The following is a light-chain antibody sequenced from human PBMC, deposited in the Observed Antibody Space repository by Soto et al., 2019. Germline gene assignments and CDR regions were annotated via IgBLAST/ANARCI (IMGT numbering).Light chain of an antibody. CDR3: TSYTSSSTLV. Sequence: QSVLTQPASVSGAPGQSITISCTGTNSDVGSYNLVSWYQHCPGKAPKLILYEAAKRPSGVSDRFSGSKSGNTASLIISGLQAEDEADYYCTSYTSSSTLVFGGGTKLTVL. V-gene: IGLV2-14*02. CDR2: EAA. CDR1: NSDVGSYNL. J-gene: IGLJ2*01.